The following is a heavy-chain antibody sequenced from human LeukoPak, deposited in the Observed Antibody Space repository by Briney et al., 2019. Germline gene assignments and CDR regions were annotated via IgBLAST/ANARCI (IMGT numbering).Heavy chain of an antibody. V-gene: IGHV3-74*01. J-gene: IGHJ4*02. CDR2: INSDGSST. Sequence: GGSLRLSCAASGFTFSSYWMHWVRQAPGRGLVWVSRINSDGSSTSYADSVKGRFTISRDNAKNTLYLQMNSLRAEDTAVYYCASLSMVTPFDYWGQGTLVTVSS. D-gene: IGHD4-17*01. CDR1: GFTFSSYW. CDR3: ASLSMVTPFDY.